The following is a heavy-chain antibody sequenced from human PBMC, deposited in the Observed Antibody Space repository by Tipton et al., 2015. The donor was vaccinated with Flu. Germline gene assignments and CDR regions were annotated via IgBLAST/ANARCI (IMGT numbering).Heavy chain of an antibody. CDR2: ISSSGSTI. D-gene: IGHD3-9*01. CDR1: GFTFSDYY. CDR3: ARDGPYYDILTGRKCFQH. Sequence: SLRLSCAASGFTFSDYYMSWIRQAPGKGLEWVSYISSSGSTIYYADSAKGRFTISRDNAKNSLYLQMNSLRAEDTAVYYCARDGPYYDILTGRKCFQHWGPGTLVTVPS. J-gene: IGHJ1*01. V-gene: IGHV3-11*01.